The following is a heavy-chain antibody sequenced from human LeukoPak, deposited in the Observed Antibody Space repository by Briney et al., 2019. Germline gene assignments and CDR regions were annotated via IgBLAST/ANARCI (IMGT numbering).Heavy chain of an antibody. CDR3: ARRFYYAMDV. J-gene: IGHJ6*02. D-gene: IGHD3-16*01. CDR2: INPNSGDT. Sequence: EASVKVSCKASGYSFTGYFMQWVRPAPGQGLEWMGWINPNSGDTNYAQKFQGRVTMTRDTSISTGYMELSRLRSDDAAVYFCARRFYYAMDVWGQGTTVTVSS. CDR1: GYSFTGYF. V-gene: IGHV1-2*02.